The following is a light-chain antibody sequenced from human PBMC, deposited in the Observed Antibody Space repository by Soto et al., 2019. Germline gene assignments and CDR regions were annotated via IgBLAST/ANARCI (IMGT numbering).Light chain of an antibody. J-gene: IGLJ1*01. CDR1: SSDVGGFNF. CDR3: SSYAGSNNFPFYG. V-gene: IGLV2-8*01. CDR2: EVS. Sequence: QSALTQPPSASGSPGQSVTISCTGTSSDVGGFNFVSWYQQHPGKAPKLMIYEVSKRPSGVPARFSGSKSGNTASLTVSGLQAEDEADYYCSSYAGSNNFPFYGFGTGTKLTVL.